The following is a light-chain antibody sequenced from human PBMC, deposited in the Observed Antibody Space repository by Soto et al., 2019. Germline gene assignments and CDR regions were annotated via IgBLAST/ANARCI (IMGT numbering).Light chain of an antibody. Sequence: QSALTQPASVSGSPGHSITISCTGTSSDVGGYNYVSWYQQHPGKAPKLMIYDVSNRPSGVSNRFSGSKSGNTASLTISGLQAEDEADYYCSSYTSSNTLYVFGTGTKLTVL. CDR2: DVS. V-gene: IGLV2-14*01. CDR1: SSDVGGYNY. CDR3: SSYTSSNTLYV. J-gene: IGLJ1*01.